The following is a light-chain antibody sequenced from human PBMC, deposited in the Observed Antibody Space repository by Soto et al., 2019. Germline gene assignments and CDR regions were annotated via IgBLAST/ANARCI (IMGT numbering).Light chain of an antibody. J-gene: IGKJ4*01. CDR3: QQADSFPLT. CDR1: QDISTL. V-gene: IGKV1D-12*01. CDR2: GAS. Sequence: DIQMTQSPSSVSASIGDTVTITCRASQDISTLLDWYQQKPGKAPKLLIYGASTLESGFPSRFSGEGYGIHFPPTISSQQPDDFPTYFCQQADSFPLTFRGGTKVEIK.